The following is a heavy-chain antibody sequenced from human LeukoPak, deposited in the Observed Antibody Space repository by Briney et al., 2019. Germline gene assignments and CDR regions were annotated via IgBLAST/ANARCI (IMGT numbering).Heavy chain of an antibody. CDR2: IYYSGST. J-gene: IGHJ3*02. D-gene: IGHD5-12*01. Sequence: SETLSLTCTVSGGSISSSSYYWGWIRQPPGKGLEWIGSIYYSGSTYYNPSLKSRVTISVDTSKNQFSLKLSSVTAADTAVYYCARAASGYDYAFDIWGQGTMVTVSS. CDR3: ARAASGYDYAFDI. V-gene: IGHV4-39*07. CDR1: GGSISSSSYY.